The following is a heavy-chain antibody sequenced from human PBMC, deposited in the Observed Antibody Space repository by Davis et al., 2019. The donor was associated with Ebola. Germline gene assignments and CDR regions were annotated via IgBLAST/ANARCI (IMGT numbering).Heavy chain of an antibody. V-gene: IGHV1-2*04. CDR1: GGTFSSYA. Sequence: AASVKVSCKASGGTFSSYAISWVRQAPGQGLEWMGWINPNSGGTNYAQKFQGWVTMTRDTSISTAYMELSRLRSDDTAVYYCARGLDYYYYYGMDVWGQGTTVTVSS. CDR2: INPNSGGT. D-gene: IGHD5/OR15-5a*01. CDR3: ARGLDYYYYYGMDV. J-gene: IGHJ6*02.